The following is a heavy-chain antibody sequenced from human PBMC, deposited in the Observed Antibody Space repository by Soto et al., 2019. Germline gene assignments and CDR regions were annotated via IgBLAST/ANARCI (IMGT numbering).Heavy chain of an antibody. CDR3: ASPAAGTGSYYYGMDV. Sequence: QVQLVQSGAEVKKPGSSVKVSCKASGGTFSSYAISWVRQAPGQGLEWMGGTIRIFGTANYAQKFQGRVTIAADESTSTAYMELSSLRSDDTAVYYCASPAAGTGSYYYGMDVWGQGTTVTVSS. CDR1: GGTFSSYA. J-gene: IGHJ6*02. CDR2: TIRIFGTA. D-gene: IGHD6-13*01. V-gene: IGHV1-69*12.